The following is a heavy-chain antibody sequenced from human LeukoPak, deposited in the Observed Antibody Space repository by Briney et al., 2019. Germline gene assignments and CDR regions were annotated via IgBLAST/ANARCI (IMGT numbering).Heavy chain of an antibody. J-gene: IGHJ4*02. CDR1: GFTFNSYP. CDR2: ISNVGSNE. D-gene: IGHD7-27*01. V-gene: IGHV3-30*04. CDR3: ASLLTGDFYFDF. Sequence: GGSLRLSCAASGFTFNSYPMHWVRQAPGKGLEWVAVISNVGSNEYYADSVKGRFTISRDNSKNTLYLQMNSLRVEDAAVYYCASLLTGDFYFDFWGQGTLVTVSS.